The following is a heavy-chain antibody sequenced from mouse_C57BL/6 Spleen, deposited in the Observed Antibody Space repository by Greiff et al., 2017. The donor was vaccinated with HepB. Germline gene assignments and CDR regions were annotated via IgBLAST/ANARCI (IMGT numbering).Heavy chain of an antibody. V-gene: IGHV1-69*01. CDR2: IDPSDSYT. CDR3: AREDV. J-gene: IGHJ1*03. CDR1: GYTFTSYW. Sequence: QVQLKQPGAELVMPGASVKLSCKASGYTFTSYWMHWVKQRPGQGLEWIGEIDPSDSYTNYNQKFKGKSTLTVDKSSSTAYMQLSSLTSEDSAVYYCAREDVWGTGTTVTVSS.